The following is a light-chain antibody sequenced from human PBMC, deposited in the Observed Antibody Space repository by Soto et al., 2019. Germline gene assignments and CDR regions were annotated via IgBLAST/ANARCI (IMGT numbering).Light chain of an antibody. CDR3: QQYNSYSRT. CDR2: KAS. Sequence: DIQMTQSPSTLSASVGDRVTITCRASQSISSSLAWYQQKPGKAPKLLIYKASSLESGVPSRFSGSGSGTEFTLTITRLQTDDFATSYCQQYNSYSRTFGQGTKVEIK. V-gene: IGKV1-5*03. J-gene: IGKJ1*01. CDR1: QSISSS.